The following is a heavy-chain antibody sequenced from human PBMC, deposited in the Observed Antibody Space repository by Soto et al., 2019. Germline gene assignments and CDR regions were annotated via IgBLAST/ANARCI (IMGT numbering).Heavy chain of an antibody. CDR2: IYYSGST. CDR3: ARDAVAGPMGFDY. Sequence: SETLSLTCTVSGGSISSYYWSWIRQPPGKGLEWIGYIYYSGSTNYNPSLKSRVTISVDTSKNQFSLKLSSVTAADTAVYYCARDAVAGPMGFDYWGQGTLVTVSS. CDR1: GGSISSYY. D-gene: IGHD6-19*01. J-gene: IGHJ4*02. V-gene: IGHV4-59*01.